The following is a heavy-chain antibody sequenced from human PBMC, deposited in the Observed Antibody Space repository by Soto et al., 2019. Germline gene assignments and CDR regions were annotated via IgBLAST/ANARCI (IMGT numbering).Heavy chain of an antibody. J-gene: IGHJ4*02. D-gene: IGHD1-26*01. CDR2: IIPIFGTA. Sequence: QVQLVQSGAEVKKPGSSVKVSCKASGGTFSSYSINWVRQAPGQGLEWMGEIIPIFGTANYAQKCQGRVTITADESTSTAYMELSSLTSEDTAVYYCARDGGRHSGGIDYCGQGTLVTVSS. V-gene: IGHV1-69*01. CDR3: ARDGGRHSGGIDY. CDR1: GGTFSSYS.